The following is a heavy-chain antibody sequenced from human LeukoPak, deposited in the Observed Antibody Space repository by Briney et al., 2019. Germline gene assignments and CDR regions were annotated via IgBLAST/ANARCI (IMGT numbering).Heavy chain of an antibody. D-gene: IGHD1-1*01. CDR1: EFTFSNYA. J-gene: IGHJ3*02. CDR3: AKDRVPTTLRAAFDI. Sequence: PGGSLRLSCAASEFTFSNYAMNWVRQAPGKGLEWVPTVSGSVGSAYYADSVKGRFTISRDNSKNTLYLQMNSLTVEDTAVYYCAKDRVPTTLRAAFDIWGQGTLVTVSS. V-gene: IGHV3-23*01. CDR2: VSGSVGSA.